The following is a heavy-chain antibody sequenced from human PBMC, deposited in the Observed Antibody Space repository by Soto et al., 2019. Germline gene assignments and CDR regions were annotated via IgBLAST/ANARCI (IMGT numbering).Heavy chain of an antibody. V-gene: IGHV4-34*01. Sequence: SETLSLTCAVYGGCFSGYYWSWIRQPPGKGLEWIGEINHSGSTNYNPSLKSRVTISVDTSKNQLSLKLSSVTAADTAVYYCARLLAAAVPQGEWWXHPSGQGTLVTVSS. CDR2: INHSGST. D-gene: IGHD6-13*01. J-gene: IGHJ5*02. CDR1: GGCFSGYY. CDR3: ARLLAAAVPQGEWWXHP.